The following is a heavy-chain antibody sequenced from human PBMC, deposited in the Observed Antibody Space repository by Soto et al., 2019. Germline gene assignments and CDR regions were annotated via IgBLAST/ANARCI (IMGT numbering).Heavy chain of an antibody. D-gene: IGHD2-21*02. CDR2: IIPIFGTA. J-gene: IGHJ4*02. Sequence: QVQLVQSGAEVKKPGSSVKVSCKASGGTFSSYAISWVRQAPGQGLEWMGGIIPIFGTANYAQKFQGRVTIPADESTSTAYMELSSLRSEDTAVYYGAGRDCGGDCYPPTFDYWGQGTLVTVSS. CDR3: AGRDCGGDCYPPTFDY. V-gene: IGHV1-69*12. CDR1: GGTFSSYA.